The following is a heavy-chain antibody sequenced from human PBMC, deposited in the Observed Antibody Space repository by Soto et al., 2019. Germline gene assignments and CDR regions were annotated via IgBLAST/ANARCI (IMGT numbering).Heavy chain of an antibody. CDR3: ARSATTCDFDY. J-gene: IGHJ4*02. CDR2: VYIGGGT. D-gene: IGHD1-7*01. V-gene: IGHV3-66*01. CDR1: GFTVSSNY. Sequence: VQLVESGGGLVQPGGSLRLSCAASGFTVSSNYMSWVRQAPGKGLEWASVVYIGGGTYYADSVKGRFTISRDNSKNTLYLQMNSLRAEDTAVYYCARSATTCDFDYWGQGTLVTVSS.